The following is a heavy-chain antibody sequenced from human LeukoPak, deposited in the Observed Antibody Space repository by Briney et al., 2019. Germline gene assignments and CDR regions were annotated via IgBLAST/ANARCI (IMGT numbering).Heavy chain of an antibody. V-gene: IGHV3-30*03. D-gene: IGHD2-15*01. CDR3: ARGSAAGGDYFDH. CDR2: ISYDGSNK. J-gene: IGHJ4*02. CDR1: GFTFSSYG. Sequence: PGGSLRLSCAASGFTFSSYGMHWVRQAPGKGLEWVAVISYDGSNKYYADSVKGRFTISRDNSKNTLYLQMNSLRAEDTAVYYCARGSAAGGDYFDHWGQGTLVTVSS.